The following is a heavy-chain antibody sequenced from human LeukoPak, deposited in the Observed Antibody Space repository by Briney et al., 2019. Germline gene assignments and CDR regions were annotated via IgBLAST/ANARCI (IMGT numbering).Heavy chain of an antibody. V-gene: IGHV3-7*03. D-gene: IGHD2-2*01. J-gene: IGHJ4*02. CDR3: AARPAGYCSSTSCYGPPDY. Sequence: GGSLRLSCAASGFTFSSYWMSWVRQAPGKGLEWVANIKQDGSEKYYVDSVKGRFTISRDNAKNSLYLQMNSLRAEDTAVYYCAARPAGYCSSTSCYGPPDYWGQGTLVTVSS. CDR2: IKQDGSEK. CDR1: GFTFSSYW.